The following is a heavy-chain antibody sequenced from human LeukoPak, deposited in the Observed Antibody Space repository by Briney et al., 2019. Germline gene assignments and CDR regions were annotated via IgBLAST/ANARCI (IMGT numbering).Heavy chain of an antibody. D-gene: IGHD3-22*01. Sequence: PSETLSLTCTVSGGSISSYYWSWIRQPPGKGLEWIGYIYYSGSTNYNPSLKSRVTISVDTSKNQFSLQLSSGTAADTAVYYCASSYYYDSSGYINFDYWGQGTLVTVSS. CDR1: GGSISSYY. CDR3: ASSYYYDSSGYINFDY. V-gene: IGHV4-59*01. J-gene: IGHJ4*02. CDR2: IYYSGST.